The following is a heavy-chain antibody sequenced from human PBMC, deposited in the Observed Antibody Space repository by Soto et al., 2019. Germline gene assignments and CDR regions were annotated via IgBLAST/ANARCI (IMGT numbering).Heavy chain of an antibody. CDR3: ARLDDYGDWFDP. CDR1: GYTFTSYG. J-gene: IGHJ5*02. V-gene: IGHV1-18*01. Sequence: ASVKVSCKASGYTFTSYGISWVRQAPGQGLEWMGWISAYNGNTNYAQKLQGRVTMTTDTSTSTVYMELRSLRSDDTAVYYCARLDDYGDWFDPWGQGTLVTVSS. D-gene: IGHD4-17*01. CDR2: ISAYNGNT.